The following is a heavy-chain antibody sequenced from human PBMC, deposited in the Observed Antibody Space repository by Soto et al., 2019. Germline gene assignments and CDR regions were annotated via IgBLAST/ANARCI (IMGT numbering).Heavy chain of an antibody. CDR2: ISYDGSNK. Sequence: QVQLVESGGGVVQPGRSLRLSCAASGFTFSSYGMHWVRQAPGKGLEWVAVISYDGSNKYYADSVKGRFTISRDNSKNTLYLQMNSLRAEDTAVYYCAKGAAGTWVLDYWGQGTLVTVSS. CDR1: GFTFSSYG. J-gene: IGHJ4*02. D-gene: IGHD6-13*01. V-gene: IGHV3-30*18. CDR3: AKGAAGTWVLDY.